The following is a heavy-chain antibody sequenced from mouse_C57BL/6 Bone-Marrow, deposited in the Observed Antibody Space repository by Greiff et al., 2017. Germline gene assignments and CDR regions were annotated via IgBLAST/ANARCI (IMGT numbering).Heavy chain of an antibody. J-gene: IGHJ1*03. CDR3: ARRPLYYDYVGWYFDV. CDR2: IHPNSGST. V-gene: IGHV1-64*01. CDR1: GYTFTSYW. D-gene: IGHD2-4*01. Sequence: QVQLQQPGAELVKPGASVKLSCQASGYTFTSYWMHWVKQRPGQGLEWIGMIHPNSGSTNYNEKFKSKATLTVDKSSSTAYMQLSSLTSEDSAVYYCARRPLYYDYVGWYFDVWGTGTTVTVSS.